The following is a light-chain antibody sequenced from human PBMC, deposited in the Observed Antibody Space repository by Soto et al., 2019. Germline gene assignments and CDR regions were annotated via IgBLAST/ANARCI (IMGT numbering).Light chain of an antibody. CDR1: QKIHTY. J-gene: IGKJ4*01. CDR3: QQCYSSPRLT. CDR2: AAS. Sequence: DIQMTQSPSSLSASVGDRVTITCRTSQKIHTYLNWYQKKPGRAPKLLIYAASSLQSGVPSRFRGSGSETDFTLTISSLQPEDSATYYCQQCYSSPRLTFGGGTKVEIK. V-gene: IGKV1-39*01.